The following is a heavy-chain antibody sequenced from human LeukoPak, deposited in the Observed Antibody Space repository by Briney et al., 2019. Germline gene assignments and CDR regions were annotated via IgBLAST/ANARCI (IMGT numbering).Heavy chain of an antibody. CDR3: ARDGGLDY. J-gene: IGHJ4*02. V-gene: IGHV1-18*01. Sequence: GASVKVSCKASGYTFTSYGISWVRQAPGQGLEWMGWISAYNGNTNYAQKFQGRVTMTRDTSISTAYMEVSRLRSDDTAVYYCARDGGLDYWGQGTLVTVSS. CDR1: GYTFTSYG. CDR2: ISAYNGNT.